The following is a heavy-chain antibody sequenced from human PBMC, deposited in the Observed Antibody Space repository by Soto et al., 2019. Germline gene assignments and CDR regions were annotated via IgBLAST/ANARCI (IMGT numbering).Heavy chain of an antibody. CDR2: IYDSGST. CDR1: GGSISSGGYY. D-gene: IGHD6-19*01. CDR3: ASQATGWYPDY. J-gene: IGHJ4*02. Sequence: QVELQESGPGLVKPSQTLSLTCTVSGGSISSGGYYWSWVRQHPGKGLEWIGYIYDSGSTYYNPCPKGRVTISVDTSKNQFSLKLTSVTGADTAVYYCASQATGWYPDYWGQGTLVTVSS. V-gene: IGHV4-31*03.